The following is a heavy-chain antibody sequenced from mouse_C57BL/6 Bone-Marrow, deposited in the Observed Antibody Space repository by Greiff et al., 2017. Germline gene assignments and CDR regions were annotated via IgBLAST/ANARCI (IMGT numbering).Heavy chain of an antibody. D-gene: IGHD2-2*01. J-gene: IGHJ2*01. CDR3: ARPFRVTTRFDY. Sequence: DVKLQESGPVLVKPGASVKMSCKASGYTFTDYYMNWVKQSHGKSLEWIGVINPYNGGTSYNQKFKGKATLTVDKSSSTAYMGLNSLTSEDSAVYYCARPFRVTTRFDYWGQGTTLTVSS. V-gene: IGHV1-19*01. CDR1: GYTFTDYY. CDR2: INPYNGGT.